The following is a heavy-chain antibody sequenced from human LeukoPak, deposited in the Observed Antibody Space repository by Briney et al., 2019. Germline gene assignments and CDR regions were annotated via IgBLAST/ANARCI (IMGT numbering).Heavy chain of an antibody. CDR3: TRDPPYPDFWSDF. CDR2: IFTDDTT. J-gene: IGHJ4*02. D-gene: IGHD3-3*01. V-gene: IGHV3-53*01. CDR1: GFSISSNH. Sequence: GGSLRLSCAASGFSISSNHMSWVRQAPGKGLERISLIFTDDTTNYADSVKGRFTISRDISKNTLYLQMNSLRAEDTAMYYCTRDPPYPDFWSDFWGQGTLVTVSS.